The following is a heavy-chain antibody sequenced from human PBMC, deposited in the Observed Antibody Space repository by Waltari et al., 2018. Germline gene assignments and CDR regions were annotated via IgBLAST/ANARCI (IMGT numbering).Heavy chain of an antibody. CDR3: ARYSGSYDTAFDI. D-gene: IGHD1-26*01. CDR1: GGSFSGYY. CDR2: INHSGST. Sequence: QVQLQQWGAGLLKPSETLSLTCAVYGGSFSGYYWSWIRQPPGQGLEWIGEINHSGSTNYNPSLKSRVTISVDTSKNQFSLKLSSVTAADTAVYYCARYSGSYDTAFDIWGQGTMVTVSS. V-gene: IGHV4-34*01. J-gene: IGHJ3*02.